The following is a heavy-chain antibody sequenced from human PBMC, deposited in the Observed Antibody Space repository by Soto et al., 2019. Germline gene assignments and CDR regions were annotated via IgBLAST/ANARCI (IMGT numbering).Heavy chain of an antibody. CDR1: GLSFEDYA. V-gene: IGHV3-9*01. D-gene: IGHD4-17*01. J-gene: IGHJ4*02. CDR3: AKGASTTVFAFNDY. CDR2: ISWNSGNL. Sequence: EVQLVESGGGLVQPGMSLRLSCAASGLSFEDYAMHWVRQGPGKGLEWVSSISWNSGNLGYADSVKGRFTISRDNAKNSLYLQMNSLRGEDTASYYCAKGASTTVFAFNDYWGQGTLVTVSS.